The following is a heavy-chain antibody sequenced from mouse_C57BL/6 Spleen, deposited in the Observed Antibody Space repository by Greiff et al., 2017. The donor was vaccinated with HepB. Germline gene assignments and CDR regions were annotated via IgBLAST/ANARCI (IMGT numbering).Heavy chain of an antibody. Sequence: VQVVESGPGLVAPSQSLSITCTVSGFSLTSYAISWVRQPPGKGLEWLGVIWTGGGTNYNSALKSRLSISKDNSKSQVFLKMNSLQTDDTARYYCARKSFETGTGAYYFDYWGQGTTLTVSS. V-gene: IGHV2-9-1*01. D-gene: IGHD4-1*01. CDR1: GFSLTSYA. CDR2: IWTGGGT. J-gene: IGHJ2*01. CDR3: ARKSFETGTGAYYFDY.